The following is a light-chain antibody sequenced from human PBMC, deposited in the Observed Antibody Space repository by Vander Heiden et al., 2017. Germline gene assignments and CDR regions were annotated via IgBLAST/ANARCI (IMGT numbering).Light chain of an antibody. J-gene: IGKJ3*01. CDR3: QQRYSNHPEKT. Sequence: DIQMTQSPSSLSASVGDRVTITCRASQSISSYLNWYQQKPGKAPKLLIYAASSLQRGVKSRFSGSGDGTDFTLTISSRQPEDFATYYCQQRYSNHPEKTFGHGTKVDIK. CDR1: QSISSY. CDR2: AAS. V-gene: IGKV1-39*01.